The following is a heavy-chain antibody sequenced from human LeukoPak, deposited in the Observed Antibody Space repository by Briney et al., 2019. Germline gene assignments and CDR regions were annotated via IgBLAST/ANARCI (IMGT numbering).Heavy chain of an antibody. D-gene: IGHD6-19*01. Sequence: SQTLSLTCAISGDSVSSINGAWNWVRQSPSRGLEWLGSTYYRSKWYDEYAESMRVRITINPDTSMNQYSLHLLSVTPEDTAVYYCARDLGNTGWYTFDYWGQGILVTVSP. V-gene: IGHV6-1*01. J-gene: IGHJ4*02. CDR2: TYYRSKWYD. CDR1: GDSVSSINGA. CDR3: ARDLGNTGWYTFDY.